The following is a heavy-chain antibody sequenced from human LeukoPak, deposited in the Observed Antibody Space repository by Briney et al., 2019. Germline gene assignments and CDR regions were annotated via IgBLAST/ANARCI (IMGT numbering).Heavy chain of an antibody. CDR1: GFTFSDYY. V-gene: IGHV3-11*01. CDR3: ASQITTAEEEFDP. Sequence: PGGSLRLSCAASGFTFSDYYMSWIRQAPGKGLEWVSYISSSGSTIYYADSVKGRFTISRDNAKNSLYLQMNSLRAEDTAVYYCASQITTAEEEFDPWGQGTLVTVSS. J-gene: IGHJ5*02. D-gene: IGHD3-22*01. CDR2: ISSSGSTI.